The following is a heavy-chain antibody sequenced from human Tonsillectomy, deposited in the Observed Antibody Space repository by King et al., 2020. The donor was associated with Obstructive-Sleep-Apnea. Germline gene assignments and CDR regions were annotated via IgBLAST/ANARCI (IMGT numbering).Heavy chain of an antibody. J-gene: IGHJ4*02. CDR2: ISGNSGSK. V-gene: IGHV3-9*01. CDR3: AKGRWQWLDDFDY. Sequence: VQLVESGGGLVQPGRSLRLSCAASGFTFDDYAMHWVRQAPGKGLEWVSGISGNSGSKGNADSVKGRFTISRDNAKNFLYLQMNSLRAEDPALYYCAKGRWQWLDDFDYWGQGTLVTVSS. D-gene: IGHD6-19*01. CDR1: GFTFDDYA.